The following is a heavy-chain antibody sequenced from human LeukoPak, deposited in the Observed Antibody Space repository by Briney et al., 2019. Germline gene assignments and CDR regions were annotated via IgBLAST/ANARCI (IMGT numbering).Heavy chain of an antibody. J-gene: IGHJ4*02. CDR3: AREEGGILTGYYNPRGHFDY. CDR2: MYSGGST. D-gene: IGHD3-9*01. CDR1: GFTVSRNY. Sequence: GGSLRLSCAASGFTVSRNYMSWVRQAPGKGLEWVSVMYSGGSTYYADSVKGRFTISRDNSKNTVYLQMNSLRAEDTAVYYCAREEGGILTGYYNPRGHFDYWGQGTLVTVSS. V-gene: IGHV3-66*01.